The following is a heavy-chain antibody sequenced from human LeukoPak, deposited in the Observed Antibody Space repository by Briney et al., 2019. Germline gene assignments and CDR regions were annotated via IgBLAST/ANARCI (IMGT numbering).Heavy chain of an antibody. CDR3: AIRYYYDSSGYYPPDY. CDR2: ISWNSGSI. Sequence: GGSLRLSCAASGFTFSTYCMHWVRQAPGKGLEWVSGISWNSGSIGYADSAKGRFTISRDNAKNSLYPQMNSLRAEDTALYYCAIRYYYDSSGYYPPDYWGQGTLVTVSS. V-gene: IGHV3-9*01. CDR1: GFTFSTYC. D-gene: IGHD3-22*01. J-gene: IGHJ4*02.